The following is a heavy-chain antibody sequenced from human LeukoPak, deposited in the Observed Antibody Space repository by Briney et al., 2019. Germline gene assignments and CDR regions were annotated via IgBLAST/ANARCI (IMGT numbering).Heavy chain of an antibody. J-gene: IGHJ5*02. Sequence: AGGSLRLSCAASGFTFSRYWMHWVRQAPGKGLVWVSRINTDGSSTSYADSVKGRFTISRDNAKNTLYLQMNSLRAEDTAVYYCARGDIVVVPAAPQGGSDWFDPWGQGTLVTVSS. CDR2: INTDGSST. CDR1: GFTFSRYW. CDR3: ARGDIVVVPAAPQGGSDWFDP. V-gene: IGHV3-74*01. D-gene: IGHD2-2*01.